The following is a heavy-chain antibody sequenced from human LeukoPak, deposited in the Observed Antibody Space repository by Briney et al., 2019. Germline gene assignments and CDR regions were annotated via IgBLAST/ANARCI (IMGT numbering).Heavy chain of an antibody. CDR3: ARGSGDRGYDHSDY. CDR1: GYTFTSYD. Sequence: GASVKVSCKASGYTFTSYDINWVRQATGQGLEWMGWMNPNSGNTGYAQKFQGRVTMTRNTSINTAYMELSSLRSEDTAVYYCARGSGDRGYDHSDYWGQGTLVTVSS. V-gene: IGHV1-8*01. D-gene: IGHD5-12*01. CDR2: MNPNSGNT. J-gene: IGHJ4*02.